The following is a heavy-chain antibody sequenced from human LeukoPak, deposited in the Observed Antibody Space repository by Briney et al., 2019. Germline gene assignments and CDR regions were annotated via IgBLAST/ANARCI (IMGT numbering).Heavy chain of an antibody. D-gene: IGHD3-10*01. J-gene: IGHJ4*02. Sequence: GGSLRLSCAASGFTFSSYAMSWVRQAPGKGLEWVSAISGSGGSTYYADSVKGRFTISGDNSKNTLYLQMNSLRAEDTAVYYCAKHYGSGSYSTSDYWGQGTLVTVSS. CDR3: AKHYGSGSYSTSDY. CDR1: GFTFSSYA. V-gene: IGHV3-23*01. CDR2: ISGSGGST.